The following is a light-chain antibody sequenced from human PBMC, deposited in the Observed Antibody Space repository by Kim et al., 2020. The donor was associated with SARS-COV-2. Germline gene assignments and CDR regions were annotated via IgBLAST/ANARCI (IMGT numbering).Light chain of an antibody. CDR1: QNVDRNY. J-gene: IGKJ5*01. CDR3: QQYAWSPLT. CDR2: TAS. Sequence: SPGERPPLPCRASQNVDRNYLAWYQQKPGQAPRLLIHTASTRANGIPDRFSGSGSGTDFTLTISRLEPEDSAVYYCQQYAWSPLTFGQGTRLEIK. V-gene: IGKV3-20*01.